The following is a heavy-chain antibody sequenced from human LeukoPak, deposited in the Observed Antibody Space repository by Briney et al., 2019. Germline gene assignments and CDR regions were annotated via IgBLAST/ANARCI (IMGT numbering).Heavy chain of an antibody. Sequence: GGSLRLSCVASGFTFSSYAMSWVRQAPRKGLERVSAISSSGGSTYYTDSVKGRFTISRDKSKNMLYLQMNSLRAEDTAVYYCAKELWFGELLVFDYWGQGTLVTVSS. CDR1: GFTFSSYA. CDR3: AKELWFGELLVFDY. D-gene: IGHD3-10*01. V-gene: IGHV3-23*01. J-gene: IGHJ4*02. CDR2: ISSSGGST.